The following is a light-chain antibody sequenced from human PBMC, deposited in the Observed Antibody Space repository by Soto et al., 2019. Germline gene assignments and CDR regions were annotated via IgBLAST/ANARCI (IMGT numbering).Light chain of an antibody. CDR1: QSVRSN. J-gene: IGKJ4*01. Sequence: EIVMTQSPATLSVSPGDRVTLSCRASQSVRSNSAWYQQKPGQAPRLLIYGASTRATGIPARFSGSGYETEFTLTISSLQSEDFAVYYCQQYNTWPLTFGGGTMVEIK. CDR2: GAS. CDR3: QQYNTWPLT. V-gene: IGKV3-15*01.